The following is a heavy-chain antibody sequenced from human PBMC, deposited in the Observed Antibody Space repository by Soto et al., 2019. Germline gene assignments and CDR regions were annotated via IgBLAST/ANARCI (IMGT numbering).Heavy chain of an antibody. CDR1: GFTFSSYA. Sequence: TGGSLRLSCAASGFTFSSYAMHWVRQAPGKGLEWVAVISYDGSNKYYADSVKGRFTISRDNSKNTLYLQMNSLRAEDTAVYYCARGRGRVNYGDGPAFDYWGQGTLVTVSS. CDR3: ARGRGRVNYGDGPAFDY. D-gene: IGHD4-17*01. V-gene: IGHV3-30-3*01. CDR2: ISYDGSNK. J-gene: IGHJ4*02.